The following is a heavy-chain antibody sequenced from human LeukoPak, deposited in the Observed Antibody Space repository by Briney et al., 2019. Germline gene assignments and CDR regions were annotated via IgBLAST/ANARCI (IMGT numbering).Heavy chain of an antibody. D-gene: IGHD6-6*01. V-gene: IGHV3-7*04. Sequence: PGGSLRLSCAASGFTFSSYWMSWVRQAPGKGLEWVANIKQDGSERYYVDSVKGRFTISRDNAKNSLYLQMNSLRAEDTAVYYCARMYSSCPTDYWGQGTLVTVSS. CDR2: IKQDGSER. J-gene: IGHJ4*02. CDR3: ARMYSSCPTDY. CDR1: GFTFSSYW.